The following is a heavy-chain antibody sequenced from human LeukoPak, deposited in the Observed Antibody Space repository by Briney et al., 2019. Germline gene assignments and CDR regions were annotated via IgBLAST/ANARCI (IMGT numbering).Heavy chain of an antibody. CDR3: AKGALYYYDSSGYYFDY. J-gene: IGHJ4*02. Sequence: PGGSLRLSCAASGFTFSSYSMNWVRQAPGEGLEWVSSISSSSSYIYYADSVKGRFTISRDNAKNSLYLQMNSLRAEDTAVYYCAKGALYYYDSSGYYFDYWGQGTLVTVSS. V-gene: IGHV3-21*04. CDR2: ISSSSSYI. D-gene: IGHD3-22*01. CDR1: GFTFSSYS.